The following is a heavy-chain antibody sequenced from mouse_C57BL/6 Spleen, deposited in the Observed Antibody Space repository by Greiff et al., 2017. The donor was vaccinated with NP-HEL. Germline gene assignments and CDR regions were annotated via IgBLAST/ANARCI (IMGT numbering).Heavy chain of an antibody. CDR3: ARKGIYGSSYFDV. CDR2: ISYSGST. J-gene: IGHJ1*03. CDR1: GYSITSGYD. V-gene: IGHV3-1*01. Sequence: EVQLQQSGPGMVKPSQSLSLTCTVTGYSITSGYDWHWIRHFPGNKLEWMGYISYSGSTNYNPSLKSRISITHDTSKNHFFLKLNSVTTEDTATYYCARKGIYGSSYFDVWGTGTTVTVSS. D-gene: IGHD1-1*01.